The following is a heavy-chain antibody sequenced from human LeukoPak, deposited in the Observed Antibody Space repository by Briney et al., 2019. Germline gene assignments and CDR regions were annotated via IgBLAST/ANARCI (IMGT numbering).Heavy chain of an antibody. V-gene: IGHV3-30*18. CDR3: AKDSPRSWIQLWFSFDY. Sequence: PGGSLRLSCAASGFTFSSYGMHWVRQAPGKGLEWVAVISYDGSNKYYADSVKGRFTISRDNSKNTLYLQMNSLRAEDTAVYYCAKDSPRSWIQLWFSFDYWGQGTLVTVSS. J-gene: IGHJ4*02. CDR1: GFTFSSYG. CDR2: ISYDGSNK. D-gene: IGHD5-18*01.